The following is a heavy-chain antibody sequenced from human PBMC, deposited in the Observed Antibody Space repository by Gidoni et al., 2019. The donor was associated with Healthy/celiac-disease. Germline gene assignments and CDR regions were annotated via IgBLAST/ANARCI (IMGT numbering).Heavy chain of an antibody. CDR1: GFTFSDYY. D-gene: IGHD2-2*02. CDR3: ARALYRRFDY. Sequence: QVQLVASGGGLVKPGGSLSLSCAASGFTFSDYYMGWIRQAPGQGQGWVSYISSSGSTIYYADAVKGRFTISRDKAKNSLYLQMNSLRAEDTAVYYCARALYRRFDYWGQGTLVTVS. J-gene: IGHJ4*02. V-gene: IGHV3-11*01. CDR2: ISSSGSTI.